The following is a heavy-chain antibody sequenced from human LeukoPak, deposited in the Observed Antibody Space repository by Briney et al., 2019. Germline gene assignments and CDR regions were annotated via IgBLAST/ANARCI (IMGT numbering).Heavy chain of an antibody. D-gene: IGHD2-21*01. CDR2: ISSSSSYI. CDR1: GFTFSSYS. Sequence: PGGSLRLSCAASGFTFSSYSMNWVRQAPGKGLEWVSSISSSSSYIYYADSVKGRFTISRDNAKNSLYLRMNSLRAEDTAVYYCARMRVYCGGDCYTRHFDYWGQGTLVTVSS. V-gene: IGHV3-21*01. J-gene: IGHJ4*02. CDR3: ARMRVYCGGDCYTRHFDY.